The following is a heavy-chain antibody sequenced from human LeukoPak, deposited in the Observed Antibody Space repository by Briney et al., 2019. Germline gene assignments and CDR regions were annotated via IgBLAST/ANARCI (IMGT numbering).Heavy chain of an antibody. J-gene: IGHJ4*02. D-gene: IGHD3-22*01. CDR1: GYTFTGYY. CDR3: ARDYNYYYDSSGRVPSY. Sequence: ASVKVSCKASGYTFTGYYMHWVRQATGQGLEWMGWMNPNSGNTNYAQKLQGRVTMTTDTSTSTAYMELRSLRSDDTAVYYCARDYNYYYDSSGRVPSYWGQGTLVTVSS. V-gene: IGHV1-18*04. CDR2: MNPNSGNT.